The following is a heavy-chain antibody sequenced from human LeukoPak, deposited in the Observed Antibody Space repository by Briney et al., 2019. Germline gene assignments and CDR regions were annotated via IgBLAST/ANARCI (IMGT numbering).Heavy chain of an antibody. D-gene: IGHD3-9*01. CDR3: ARETGWLFDY. CDR2: INPDGTNI. CDR1: GFIFSDRY. Sequence: PGGSLSLSCVGAGFIFSDRYMSWIRKAPGKGMEWVAYINPDGTNIPYADFVKGRLPISRYNAKNSLFLQVNSLRAGDTAVYYCARETGWLFDYWGQGTLVTVSS. V-gene: IGHV3-11*04. J-gene: IGHJ4*02.